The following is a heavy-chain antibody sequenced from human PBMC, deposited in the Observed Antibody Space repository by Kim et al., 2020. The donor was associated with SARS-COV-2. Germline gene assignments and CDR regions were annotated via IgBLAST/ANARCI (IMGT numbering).Heavy chain of an antibody. J-gene: IGHJ4*02. D-gene: IGHD6-13*01. V-gene: IGHV3-11*01. CDR3: ARVGSTVAAGSIDY. Sequence: SVKGRVTSSRENAKNWLYLQMNSRRAEDTAVYYCARVGSTVAAGSIDYWGQGTLVTVSS.